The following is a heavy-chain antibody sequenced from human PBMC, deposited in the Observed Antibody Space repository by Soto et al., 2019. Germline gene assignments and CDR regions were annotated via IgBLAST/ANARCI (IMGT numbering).Heavy chain of an antibody. V-gene: IGHV4-34*01. D-gene: IGHD6-13*01. CDR1: GGSFSGYY. CDR3: ARGLLAAVDY. Sequence: QVQLQQWGAGLLKPSETLSLTCAVYGGSFSGYYWSWIRQPPGKGLEWIGEINHSGSTNYNPSLKSRVTISVDTSKNQFSLKLSSVTAADTAVYYCARGLLAAVDYWGQGTLVTVSS. J-gene: IGHJ4*02. CDR2: INHSGST.